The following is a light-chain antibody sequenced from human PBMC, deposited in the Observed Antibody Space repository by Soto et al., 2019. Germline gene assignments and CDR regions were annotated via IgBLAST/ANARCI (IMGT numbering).Light chain of an antibody. Sequence: EIVLTQSPGTLSLSPGERATLSCRASQSVSSSYLAWYQQQPRQARRLLIYGASSRATGIPDRFSGSRSGTAFTITISRLVPEDFAVYYCQQYCSSRPVYTFGQGTKLEIK. V-gene: IGKV3-20*01. J-gene: IGKJ2*01. CDR3: QQYCSSRPVYT. CDR2: GAS. CDR1: QSVSSSY.